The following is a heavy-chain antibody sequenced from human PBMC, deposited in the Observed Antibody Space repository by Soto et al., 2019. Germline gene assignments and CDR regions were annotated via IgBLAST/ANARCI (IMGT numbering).Heavy chain of an antibody. CDR1: GGSISSGGYY. Sequence: SETLSLTCTVSGGSISSGGYYWSWIRHHPGKGLEWIGYIYYSGSTYYNPSLKSRVTISVDTSKNQFSLKLSSVTAADTAVYYCAREQGFFITGLVRFDPCVKGTRVT. J-gene: IGHJ5*02. CDR2: IYYSGST. D-gene: IGHD1-20*01. V-gene: IGHV4-31*03. CDR3: AREQGFFITGLVRFDP.